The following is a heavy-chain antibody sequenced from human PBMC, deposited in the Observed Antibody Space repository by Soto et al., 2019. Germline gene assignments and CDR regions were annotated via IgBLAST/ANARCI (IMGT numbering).Heavy chain of an antibody. CDR1: GYSISSSNW. J-gene: IGHJ6*03. D-gene: IGHD6-19*01. CDR3: ARTPQFVVAGTRSMYYYYYMDV. V-gene: IGHV4-28*01. Sequence: QVQLQESGPGLVKPSDTLSLTCAVSGYSISSSNWWGWIRQPPGKGLEWIGYIYYSGSTYYNPSLKSRVTMSVDTSKNQFSLKLSSVTAVDTVVYYCARTPQFVVAGTRSMYYYYYMDVWGKGTTVTVSS. CDR2: IYYSGST.